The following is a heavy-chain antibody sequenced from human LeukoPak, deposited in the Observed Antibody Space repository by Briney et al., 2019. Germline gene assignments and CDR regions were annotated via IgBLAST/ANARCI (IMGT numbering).Heavy chain of an antibody. CDR2: IRSKTYGGTT. CDR3: ARGGGYSGYGFFDY. J-gene: IGHJ4*02. D-gene: IGHD5-12*01. V-gene: IGHV3-49*04. CDR1: GFTFGDYA. Sequence: GGSLRLSCAASGFTFGDYAMTWVRQAPGKGLEWVGFIRSKTYGGTTEYAASMKGRFTISRDDSKSTACLQMNSLKTEDTAVYYCARGGGYSGYGFFDYWGQGTLVTVSS.